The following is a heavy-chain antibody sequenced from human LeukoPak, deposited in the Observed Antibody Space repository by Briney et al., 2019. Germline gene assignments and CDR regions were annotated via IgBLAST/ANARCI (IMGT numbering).Heavy chain of an antibody. V-gene: IGHV4-38-2*02. CDR3: ASSMVRGVMRRVDWFDP. Sequence: NPSETLSLTCSVSNYSINNGFYWGWIRQSPGKGLEWIGSIYYSGSTNYNPSLKSRVTISVDTSKNQFSLKLSSVTAADTAVYYCASSMVRGVMRRVDWFDPWGQGTLVTVSS. CDR2: IYYSGST. D-gene: IGHD3-10*01. CDR1: NYSINNGFY. J-gene: IGHJ5*02.